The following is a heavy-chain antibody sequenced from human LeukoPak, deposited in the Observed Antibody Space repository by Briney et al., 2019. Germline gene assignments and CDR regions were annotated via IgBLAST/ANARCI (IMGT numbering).Heavy chain of an antibody. Sequence: SETLSLTCTVSGDSISGYFCSWLRQPPGKGLEWIGYIYYNGSTNYNPSLKSRVIMSVDTSKNHLSLKLSSVTTADTAVYYCARDKVSVTASRAGYYYYYYGVDIWGQGTTVTVSS. CDR3: ARDKVSVTASRAGYYYYYYGVDI. D-gene: IGHD2-21*02. CDR2: IYYNGST. V-gene: IGHV4-59*01. CDR1: GDSISGYF. J-gene: IGHJ6*02.